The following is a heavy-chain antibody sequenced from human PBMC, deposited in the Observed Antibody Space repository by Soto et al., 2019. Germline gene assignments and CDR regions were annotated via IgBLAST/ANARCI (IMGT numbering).Heavy chain of an antibody. Sequence: SVKVSCKASGGTFSSYAISWVRQAPGQGLEWMGGIIPIFGTANYAQKFQGRVTITADESTSTASMELSSLRSEDTAVYYCADSGSSGYDPNWFDPWGQGTLVTVSS. CDR1: GGTFSSYA. V-gene: IGHV1-69*13. J-gene: IGHJ5*02. D-gene: IGHD6-25*01. CDR3: ADSGSSGYDPNWFDP. CDR2: IIPIFGTA.